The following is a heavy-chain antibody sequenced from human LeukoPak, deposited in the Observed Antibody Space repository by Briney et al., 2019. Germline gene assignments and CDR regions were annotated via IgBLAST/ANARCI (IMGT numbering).Heavy chain of an antibody. J-gene: IGHJ6*02. CDR1: GGTFSSYA. V-gene: IGHV1-69*04. D-gene: IGHD3-10*01. CDR3: ARGRITMVRENYYYYGMDV. CDR2: NIPIFGIA. Sequence: SVKVSCKASGGTFSSYAISWVRQAPGQGLEWMGRNIPIFGIANYAQKFQGRVTITADKSTSTAYMELSSLRSEDTAVYYCARGRITMVRENYYYYGMDVWGQGTTVTVSS.